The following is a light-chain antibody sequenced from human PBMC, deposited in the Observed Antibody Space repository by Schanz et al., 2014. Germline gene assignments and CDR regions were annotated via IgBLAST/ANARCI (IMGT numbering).Light chain of an antibody. CDR3: AAWDDSLSRVV. Sequence: QSVLTQPPSASGTPGQRVTISCSGSSSSIGSNYVYWYQQLPGTAPKLLIYRNNQRPSGVPDRFSGSKSGTSASLAISGLRSGDEADYYCAAWDDSLSRVVFGGGTKVTVL. V-gene: IGLV1-47*01. CDR2: RNN. CDR1: SSSIGSNY. J-gene: IGLJ2*01.